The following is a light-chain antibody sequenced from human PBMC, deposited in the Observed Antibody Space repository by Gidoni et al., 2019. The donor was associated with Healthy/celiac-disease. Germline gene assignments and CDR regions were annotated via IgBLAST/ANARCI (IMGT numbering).Light chain of an antibody. V-gene: IGLV2-14*01. CDR2: DVS. Sequence: QSALPQPASVSGSPGQSITISFTGTSSDVGCYNYVSWYQQHPGKAPKLMIYDVSNRPSGVSNRFSGSKSGNTASLTISGLQAEDEADYYCSSYTSSSTPVVFGGGTKLTVL. CDR1: SSDVGCYNY. CDR3: SSYTSSSTPVV. J-gene: IGLJ2*01.